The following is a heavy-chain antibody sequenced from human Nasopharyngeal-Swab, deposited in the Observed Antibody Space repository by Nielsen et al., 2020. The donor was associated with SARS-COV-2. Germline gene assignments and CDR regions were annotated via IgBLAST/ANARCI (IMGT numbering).Heavy chain of an antibody. CDR3: ARDTGAFDI. Sequence: GESLKISREGSGFTFGNYNMNWVRQAPGKGLEWVSSISSSSSFIYYADSVRGRFTISRDNAQKSLSLQMNSLRAEDTGVYFCARDTGAFDIWGQGTMVTVSS. J-gene: IGHJ3*02. V-gene: IGHV3-21*01. CDR2: ISSSSSFI. D-gene: IGHD3-10*01. CDR1: GFTFGNYN.